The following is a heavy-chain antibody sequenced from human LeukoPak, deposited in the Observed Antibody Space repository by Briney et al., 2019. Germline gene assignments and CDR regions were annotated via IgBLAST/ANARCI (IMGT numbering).Heavy chain of an antibody. Sequence: GGSLRLSCAASGFTFSSYAMHWVRQAPGKGLEWVAVISYDGSNKYYADSVKGRFTISRDNSKNALYLQMNSLRAEDTAVYYCAKESAYCGSDCRSLSDYWGQGTLVTVSS. CDR3: AKESAYCGSDCRSLSDY. CDR2: ISYDGSNK. D-gene: IGHD2-21*02. V-gene: IGHV3-30-3*01. CDR1: GFTFSSYA. J-gene: IGHJ4*02.